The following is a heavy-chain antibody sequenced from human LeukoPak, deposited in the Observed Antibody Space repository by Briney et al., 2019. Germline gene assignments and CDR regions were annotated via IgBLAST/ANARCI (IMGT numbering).Heavy chain of an antibody. CDR1: GFTFSSYA. J-gene: IGHJ4*02. CDR3: AKSTNSCSGGSCYSGFDY. CDR2: FSGSGGST. Sequence: GGSLRLSCAASGFTFSSYAMSWVRQAPGKGLEWVSTFSGSGGSTYYADSVKGRFTISRDNSRNTLCLQMNSLRAEDTAIYYCAKSTNSCSGGSCYSGFDYWGQGTLVTASS. V-gene: IGHV3-23*01. D-gene: IGHD2-15*01.